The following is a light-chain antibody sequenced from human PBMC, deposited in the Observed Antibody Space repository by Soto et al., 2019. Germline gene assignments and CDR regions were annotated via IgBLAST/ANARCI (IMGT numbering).Light chain of an antibody. Sequence: QSALTQPASVSGSPGQSISISCTGSSSDVGVHNFVSWYQHHPGKAPKVLIYGVTNRPSGVSNRFAGSESGNTASLTISGLQAEDEADYCCCSYTPAYTWVFGGGTKLTVL. V-gene: IGLV2-14*01. J-gene: IGLJ3*02. CDR1: SSDVGVHNF. CDR2: GVT. CDR3: CSYTPAYTWV.